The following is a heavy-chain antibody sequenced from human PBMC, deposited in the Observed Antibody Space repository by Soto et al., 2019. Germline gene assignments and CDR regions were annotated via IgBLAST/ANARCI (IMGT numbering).Heavy chain of an antibody. D-gene: IGHD6-19*01. CDR1: GFTFSSYA. J-gene: IGHJ5*02. Sequence: PGGSLRLSCAASGFTFSSYAMSWVRQAPGKGLEWVSAISGSGGSTYYADSVKGRFTISRGNSKNTLYLQMNSLRAEDTAVYYCAKDGRAAGYSSPFDPWGQGTLVTVSS. V-gene: IGHV3-23*01. CDR3: AKDGRAAGYSSPFDP. CDR2: ISGSGGST.